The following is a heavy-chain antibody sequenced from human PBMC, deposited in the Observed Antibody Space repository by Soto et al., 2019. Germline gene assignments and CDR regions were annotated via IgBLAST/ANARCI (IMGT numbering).Heavy chain of an antibody. Sequence: GGSLRLSCAASGFTFSSYSMNWVRQAPGKGLEWVSSISSSSSYIYYADSVKGRFTISRDNAKNSLYLQMNSLRAEDTAVYYCARDSYYDFWSGYPLYYFDYWGQGTLVTVSS. CDR3: ARDSYYDFWSGYPLYYFDY. V-gene: IGHV3-21*01. CDR2: ISSSSSYI. J-gene: IGHJ4*02. CDR1: GFTFSSYS. D-gene: IGHD3-3*01.